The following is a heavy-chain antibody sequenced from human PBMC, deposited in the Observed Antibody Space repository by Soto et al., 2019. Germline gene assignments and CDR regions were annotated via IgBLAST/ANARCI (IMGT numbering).Heavy chain of an antibody. CDR1: GYTFTSYY. CDR2: NNPSGGST. V-gene: IGHV1-46*01. J-gene: IGHJ6*02. Sequence: ASVKFSCNASGYTFTSYYMHWVRQAPGQGLEWMGINNPSGGSTSYAQKFQGRVTMTRDTSTSTVYMELSSLRSEDTAVYYCARPLPGYSSSWAYYYDGMDVWGQGTTVTVSS. CDR3: ARPLPGYSSSWAYYYDGMDV. D-gene: IGHD6-13*01.